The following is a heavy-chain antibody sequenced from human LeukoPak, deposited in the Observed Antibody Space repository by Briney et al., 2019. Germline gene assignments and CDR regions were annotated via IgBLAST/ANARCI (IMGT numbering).Heavy chain of an antibody. CDR2: INPSGGST. V-gene: IGHV1-46*01. CDR1: GYTFTSYY. D-gene: IGHD2-8*01. J-gene: IGHJ6*01. CDR3: ASKMASDYYYGMDV. Sequence: ASVPETLKASGYTFTSYYRHWVRQAPGQGLEWMGIINPSGGSTSYAQKFQDHVTMTRDTSTSTVYMELSSLRSEDTAVYYCASKMASDYYYGMDVWGPRNPGPSPQ.